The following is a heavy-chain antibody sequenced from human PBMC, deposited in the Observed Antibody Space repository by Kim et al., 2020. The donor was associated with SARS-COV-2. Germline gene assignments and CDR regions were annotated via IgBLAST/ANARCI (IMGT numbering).Heavy chain of an antibody. D-gene: IGHD4-17*01. J-gene: IGHJ2*01. CDR3: ARYGDYGTREYFDL. Sequence: AQKFQGTVTITADKSTSTAYMELSSLSSEDTAVYYCARYGDYGTREYFDLWGRGTLVTVSS. V-gene: IGHV1-69*02.